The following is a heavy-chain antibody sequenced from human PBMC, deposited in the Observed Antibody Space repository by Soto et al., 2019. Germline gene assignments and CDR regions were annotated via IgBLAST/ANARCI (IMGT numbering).Heavy chain of an antibody. CDR2: IMPVFSTP. J-gene: IGHJ6*01. CDR1: GGTFRTSA. Sequence: QVQLVQSGAEVKKPGSSVKVSCKTSGGTFRTSAISWVRQAPGQGLEWMGGIMPVFSTPDYAQKFQGRVTTTADESTGTAYMELSSLRSEDTAVYYCARDKDRQQLGGNYYYIMDVWGQGTTVTFSS. CDR3: ARDKDRQQLGGNYYYIMDV. V-gene: IGHV1-69*12. D-gene: IGHD3-3*02.